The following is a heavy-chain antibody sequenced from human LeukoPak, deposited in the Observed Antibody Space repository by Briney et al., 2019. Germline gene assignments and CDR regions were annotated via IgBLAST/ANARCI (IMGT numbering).Heavy chain of an antibody. CDR2: VSSYNGDT. CDR3: AKDWHILTGRNCFDP. D-gene: IGHD3-9*01. CDR1: GYRFSNYG. Sequence: GASVKVSCKSSGYRFSNYGISWVRQAPGQGLEWMGWVSSYNGDTNYAQRFQGRVTMSADTSTSTAYMELRSLRFDDTAIYYCAKDWHILTGRNCFDPWGQGTLVTVSS. V-gene: IGHV1-18*01. J-gene: IGHJ5*02.